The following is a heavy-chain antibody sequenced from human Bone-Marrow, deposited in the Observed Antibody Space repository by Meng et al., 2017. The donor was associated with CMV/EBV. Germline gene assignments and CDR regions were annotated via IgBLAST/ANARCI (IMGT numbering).Heavy chain of an antibody. Sequence: SETLSLTCAVYGGSFSGYYWSWIRQPPGKGLEWIGEINHSGSTNYNPSLKSRVTISVDTSKNQFSLKLSSVTAADTAVYYCARGRVVVGVGMDVWGQGTTVTV. CDR3: ARGRVVVGVGMDV. CDR2: INHSGST. CDR1: GGSFSGYY. V-gene: IGHV4-34*01. D-gene: IGHD1-26*01. J-gene: IGHJ6*02.